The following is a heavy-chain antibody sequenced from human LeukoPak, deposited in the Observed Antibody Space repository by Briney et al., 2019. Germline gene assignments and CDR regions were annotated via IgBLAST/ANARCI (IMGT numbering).Heavy chain of an antibody. V-gene: IGHV1-69*13. D-gene: IGHD2-2*01. CDR1: GATFRSYG. CDR2: FIPILGTA. J-gene: IGHJ6*02. Sequence: GASVKVSCKASGATFRSYGLNWVRQAPGQGLEWMGGFIPILGTAKYAQKLQSRVTITADESTSTAYMELSSLRYEDTAVYYCARGLYCSSSTSCYDYGMDVWGQGTTVTVSS. CDR3: ARGLYCSSSTSCYDYGMDV.